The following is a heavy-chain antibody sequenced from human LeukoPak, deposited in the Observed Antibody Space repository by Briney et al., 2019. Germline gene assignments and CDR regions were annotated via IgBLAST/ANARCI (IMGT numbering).Heavy chain of an antibody. CDR2: IYSGGST. Sequence: GGSLRLSCAASGFTVSSNYMSLVRQAPGKGLEWVSVIYSGGSTYYADSVKGRFTISRDNSKNTLYLQMNSLRAEDTAGYYCARSLLNWFDPWGQGTLVTVSS. CDR3: ARSLLNWFDP. CDR1: GFTVSSNY. V-gene: IGHV3-66*01. J-gene: IGHJ5*02.